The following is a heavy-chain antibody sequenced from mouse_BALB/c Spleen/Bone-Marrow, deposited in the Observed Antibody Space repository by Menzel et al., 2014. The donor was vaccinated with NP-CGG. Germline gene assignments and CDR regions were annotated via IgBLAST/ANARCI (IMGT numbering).Heavy chain of an antibody. CDR2: ISDGGSYT. Sequence: DVHLVESGGGLVKPGGSLKLSCAASGFTFSDYYMYWVRQTPEKRLEWVATISDGGSYTDYPGSVKGRFTVFRDNAKNNLYLQMSSLKSEDTAMYFCARTYRPFALDYWGQGTSVTVSS. CDR1: GFTFSDYY. V-gene: IGHV5-4*02. D-gene: IGHD2-14*01. CDR3: ARTYRPFALDY. J-gene: IGHJ4*01.